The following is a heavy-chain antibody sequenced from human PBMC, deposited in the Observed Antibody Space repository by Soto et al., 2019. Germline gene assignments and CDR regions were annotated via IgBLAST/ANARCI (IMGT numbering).Heavy chain of an antibody. Sequence: QAQLMQSGAEMKKPGSSVKVSCKASGGTFSGYAISWVRQAPGQGLEWMGGIIPILGITNYAQKFQGRITIAADESTGTAYLDLRSLRSEDTAVYYCARDPRSITGTTSSEDFQHWGQGTLVSVSS. CDR2: IIPILGIT. D-gene: IGHD1-20*01. V-gene: IGHV1-69*01. CDR3: ARDPRSITGTTSSEDFQH. J-gene: IGHJ1*01. CDR1: GGTFSGYA.